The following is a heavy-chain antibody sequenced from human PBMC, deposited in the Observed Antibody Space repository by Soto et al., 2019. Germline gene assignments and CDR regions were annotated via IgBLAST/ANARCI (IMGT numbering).Heavy chain of an antibody. D-gene: IGHD5-12*01. Sequence: WGSLRLSCAASGFTFGSYAISFFRHSAFKWLEWVSAISGSGGSTYYADSVKGRFTISRDNSKNTLYLQMNSLRAEDTAVYYCAKGPEDQWLRAFGYYYYGMDVWGQGTTVTVSS. J-gene: IGHJ6*02. CDR1: GFTFGSYA. CDR3: AKGPEDQWLRAFGYYYYGMDV. V-gene: IGHV3-23*01. CDR2: ISGSGGST.